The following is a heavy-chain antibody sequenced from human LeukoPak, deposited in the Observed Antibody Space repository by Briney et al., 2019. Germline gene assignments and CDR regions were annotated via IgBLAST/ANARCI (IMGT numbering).Heavy chain of an antibody. CDR3: ARSEYCSSTSCYTLDY. D-gene: IGHD2-2*02. CDR1: GYTFTSYG. CDR2: ISAYNGNT. Sequence: GASVKVSCKASGYTFTSYGISWVRQAPGQGLEWMGWISAYNGNTNYAQKLQGRVTMTTDTSTSTAYMELRSLRSDDTAVYYCARSEYCSSTSCYTLDYWGQGTLVTVSS. V-gene: IGHV1-18*01. J-gene: IGHJ4*02.